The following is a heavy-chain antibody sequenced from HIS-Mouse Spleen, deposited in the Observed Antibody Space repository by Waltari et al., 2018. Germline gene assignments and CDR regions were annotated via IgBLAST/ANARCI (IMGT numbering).Heavy chain of an antibody. Sequence: QVQLVESGGGVVQPGRSLRLSCAASGFTFSSYAMHWVRQAPGKGLEWVAVISYDGSNKYYADSVKGRFTISRDNSKNTLYLQMNSLRAEDTAVYYCARDHNGSGSRYYFDYWGQGTLVTVSS. V-gene: IGHV3-30*04. CDR3: ARDHNGSGSRYYFDY. D-gene: IGHD3-10*01. J-gene: IGHJ4*02. CDR2: ISYDGSNK. CDR1: GFTFSSYA.